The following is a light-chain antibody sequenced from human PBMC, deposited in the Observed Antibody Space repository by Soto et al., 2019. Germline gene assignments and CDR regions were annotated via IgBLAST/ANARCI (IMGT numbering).Light chain of an antibody. J-gene: IGLJ3*02. CDR1: SSNIGAGYD. Sequence: QSVLTQAPSVSGAPGQRVTISCTGSSSNIGAGYDVHWYQQLPGSAPKLLIYANINRPSGVPDRFSGSKSGTSGSLTITGLQAEDEADYYCQSYDSMSGSGVFGGGTKVTVL. CDR2: ANI. V-gene: IGLV1-40*01. CDR3: QSYDSMSGSGV.